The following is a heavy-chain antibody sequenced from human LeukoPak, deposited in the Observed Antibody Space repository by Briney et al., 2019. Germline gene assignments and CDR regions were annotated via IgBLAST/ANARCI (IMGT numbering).Heavy chain of an antibody. CDR3: ARRARGDYSNSYYMDV. J-gene: IGHJ6*03. D-gene: IGHD4-11*01. CDR1: GGSINSYY. Sequence: SETLSLTCSVSGGSINSYYWGWIRQPPGKGLEWIGSIYYSGSTYYNPSLKSRVTISVDTSKNQFSLKLSSVTAADTAVYYCARRARGDYSNSYYMDVWGKGTTVTVSS. CDR2: IYYSGST. V-gene: IGHV4-39*01.